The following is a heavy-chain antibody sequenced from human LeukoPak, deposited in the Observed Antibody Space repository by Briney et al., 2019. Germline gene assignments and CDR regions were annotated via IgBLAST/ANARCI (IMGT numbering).Heavy chain of an antibody. CDR2: ISGSGGAT. V-gene: IGHV3-23*01. Sequence: GGSLRLSCAASGFTFSSYGMTWVRQGPGKGLEWLSSISGSGGATYYADSVKGRFTISRDNPKNTLFLQMNSLRAEDTAVYFCAKRGVVIRVILVGFHKEAYYFDSWGQGALVTVSS. D-gene: IGHD3-22*01. CDR1: GFTFSSYG. J-gene: IGHJ4*02. CDR3: AKRGVVIRVILVGFHKEAYYFDS.